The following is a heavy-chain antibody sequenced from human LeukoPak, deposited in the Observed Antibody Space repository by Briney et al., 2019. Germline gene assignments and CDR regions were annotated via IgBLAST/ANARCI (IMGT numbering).Heavy chain of an antibody. J-gene: IGHJ4*02. CDR3: VRDLILVDTPGDDFDY. CDR1: GFTFSNYW. Sequence: GGSLRLSCAASGFTFSNYWMHWVRHVPGKGLEWVSRINVDGSVKSYADSVKGRFTISRDNAKNTVSLQMNSLRAEDTAVYYCVRDLILVDTPGDDFDYWGQGALVTVSS. D-gene: IGHD4-23*01. CDR2: INVDGSVK. V-gene: IGHV3-74*01.